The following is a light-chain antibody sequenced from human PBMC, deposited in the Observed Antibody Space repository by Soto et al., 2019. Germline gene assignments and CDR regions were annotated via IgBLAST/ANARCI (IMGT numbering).Light chain of an antibody. CDR1: QSISRF. CDR3: EQTDSTTHT. V-gene: IGKV1-39*01. Sequence: DIQMTQSPSSLSASVGDRVTITCRASQSISRFLNWYQHKPGKAPELLMFAASNLESGVPSGFSGSGSGTEFTLTISSLQAEDFATYYCEQTDSTTHTFGQGTKVDIK. J-gene: IGKJ2*01. CDR2: AAS.